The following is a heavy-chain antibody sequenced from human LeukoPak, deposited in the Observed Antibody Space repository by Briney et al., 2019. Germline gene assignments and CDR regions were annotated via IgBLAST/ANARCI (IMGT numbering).Heavy chain of an antibody. Sequence: SETLSLTCTVSGGSISSYYWSWIRQPPGKGLEWIGYIYYSGSTNYNPSLKSRVTISVDTSKNQFSLKLSSVTAADTAVYYCARLKGSGSYGPFDPWGQGTLVTVSS. CDR3: ARLKGSGSYGPFDP. J-gene: IGHJ5*02. D-gene: IGHD3-10*01. V-gene: IGHV4-59*08. CDR1: GGSISSYY. CDR2: IYYSGST.